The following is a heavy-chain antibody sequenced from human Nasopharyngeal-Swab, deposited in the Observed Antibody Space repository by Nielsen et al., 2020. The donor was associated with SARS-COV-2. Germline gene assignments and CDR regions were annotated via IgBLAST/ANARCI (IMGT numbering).Heavy chain of an antibody. V-gene: IGHV3-21*01. CDR1: GFTFSSYA. J-gene: IGHJ4*02. Sequence: GESLKISCAASGFTFSSYAMSWVRQAPGKGLEWVSSISSSSSYIYYADSVKGRFTISRDNAKNSLYLQMNSLRAEDTAVYYCARDTRSPIVGATFDYWGQGTLVTVSS. CDR3: ARDTRSPIVGATFDY. D-gene: IGHD1-26*01. CDR2: ISSSSSYI.